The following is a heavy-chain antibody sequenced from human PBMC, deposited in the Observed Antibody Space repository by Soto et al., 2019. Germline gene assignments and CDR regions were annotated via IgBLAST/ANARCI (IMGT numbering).Heavy chain of an antibody. CDR2: INPNSGST. Sequence: QVQLVQSGAEVTKPGASMRISCKASGYSFTDFYMYWVRQAPGQGPEWMGMINPNSGSTTYAPKFQGRVTMTRDRSATTVYMERRSLGSEDTAVYYCAREDHFVADYWGQGTLVIVSS. J-gene: IGHJ4*02. CDR1: GYSFTDFY. V-gene: IGHV1-46*01. D-gene: IGHD6-6*01. CDR3: AREDHFVADY.